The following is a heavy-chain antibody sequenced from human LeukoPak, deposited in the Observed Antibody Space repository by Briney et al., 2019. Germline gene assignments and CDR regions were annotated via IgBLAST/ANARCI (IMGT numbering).Heavy chain of an antibody. CDR2: IYYSGST. J-gene: IGHJ5*02. CDR1: GGSISSYY. V-gene: IGHV4-59*08. Sequence: PSETLSLTCTVSGGSISSYYWSWIRQPPGKGLEWIGYIYYSGSTNYNPSLKSRVTISVDTSKNQFSLKLSSVTAADTAVYYCARQAPITMSDVFDPWGQGTLVTVSS. D-gene: IGHD2-21*02. CDR3: ARQAPITMSDVFDP.